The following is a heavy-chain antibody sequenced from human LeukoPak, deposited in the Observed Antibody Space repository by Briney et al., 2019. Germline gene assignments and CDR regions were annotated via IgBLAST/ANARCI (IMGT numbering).Heavy chain of an antibody. D-gene: IGHD6-6*01. J-gene: IGHJ5*02. CDR3: ARASQLGSYNWFDP. V-gene: IGHV4-34*01. Sequence: SETLSLTCAVYGASFSDKYWSWIRQPPGKGLEWSGEIDHNRNTKYNPSLKGRITISLDTSKNQFSLDLTSVTAADTAVYYCARASQLGSYNWFDPWGRGTLVTVSS. CDR2: IDHNRNT. CDR1: GASFSDKY.